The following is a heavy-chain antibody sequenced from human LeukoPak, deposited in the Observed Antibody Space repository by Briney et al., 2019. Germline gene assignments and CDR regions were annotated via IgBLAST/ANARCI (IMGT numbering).Heavy chain of an antibody. Sequence: GGSLRLSCAASGFTFSSYGMHWVRQAPGKGLEWVAFIRYDGSNKYYADSAKGRFTISRDNSKNTLYPQMNSLRAEDTAVYYCAKDCGDYYFDYWGQGTLVTVSS. CDR2: IRYDGSNK. CDR3: AKDCGDYYFDY. J-gene: IGHJ4*02. D-gene: IGHD4-17*01. CDR1: GFTFSSYG. V-gene: IGHV3-30*02.